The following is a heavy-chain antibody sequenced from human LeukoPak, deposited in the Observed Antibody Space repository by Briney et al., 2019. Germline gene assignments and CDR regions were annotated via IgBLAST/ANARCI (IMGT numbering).Heavy chain of an antibody. CDR1: GESFSGYY. V-gene: IGHV4-34*01. J-gene: IGHJ5*02. Sequence: SETLSLTCAVYGESFSGYYWSWIRQPPGKGLEWIGEINHSGSTNYNPSLKSRVTISVDTSKNQFSLKLSSVTAADTAVYYCARGRRRCSSTSCYISSSWFDPWGQGTLVTVSS. D-gene: IGHD2-2*02. CDR2: INHSGST. CDR3: ARGRRRCSSTSCYISSSWFDP.